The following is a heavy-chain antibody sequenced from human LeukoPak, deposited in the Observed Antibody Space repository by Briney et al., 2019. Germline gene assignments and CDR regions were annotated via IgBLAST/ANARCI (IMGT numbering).Heavy chain of an antibody. V-gene: IGHV3-21*04. CDR1: RFIFSRYS. J-gene: IGHJ6*02. CDR2: SSDSSSYT. CDR3: ARDREEKARIGGMDV. Sequence: GGSLRLSCAASRFIFSRYSMNSVRQAPGKGLEWVSHSSDSSSYTYYADSVKGRFTISRDNAKNLVYLQLNSLRAEDTAIYYCARDREEKARIGGMDVWGQGTTVIVSS. D-gene: IGHD3-16*01.